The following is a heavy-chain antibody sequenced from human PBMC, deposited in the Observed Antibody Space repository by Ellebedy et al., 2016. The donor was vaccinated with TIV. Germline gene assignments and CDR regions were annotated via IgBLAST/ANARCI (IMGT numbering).Heavy chain of an antibody. V-gene: IGHV1-46*01. CDR2: MNPSGGNT. Sequence: AASVKVSCKASGYSFTDYYMHWVRQAPGQGLEWMGIMNPSGGNTIYAEKVQGRVTMTRDTSTTTIYMELSRLTAEDTAVYYGASTVAGPYEAFEIWGQGTMVTVSS. CDR1: GYSFTDYY. J-gene: IGHJ3*02. D-gene: IGHD6-19*01. CDR3: ASTVAGPYEAFEI.